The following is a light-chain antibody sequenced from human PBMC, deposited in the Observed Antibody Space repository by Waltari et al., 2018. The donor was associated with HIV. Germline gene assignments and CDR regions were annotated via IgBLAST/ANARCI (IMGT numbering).Light chain of an antibody. CDR3: QSYDSSNHWV. Sequence: NFMLTQPHSVSESPGKTLTISRTRSSGSIAGNYAQRYKHRPGRSPTTVIYEDNQRPSWVPDRFSGSIDSSSNSASRTISGLKTEDEADYYCQSYDSSNHWVFGGGTKLTVL. CDR2: EDN. J-gene: IGLJ3*02. CDR1: SGSIAGNY. V-gene: IGLV6-57*01.